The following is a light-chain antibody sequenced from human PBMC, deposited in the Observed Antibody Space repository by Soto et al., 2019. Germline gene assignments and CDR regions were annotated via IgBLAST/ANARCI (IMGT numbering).Light chain of an antibody. Sequence: EIVMTQSPATLSVSPGERATLSCRASQSVSSNLAWYQQKPGQAPRLLIYGASTRATGIPARFSGSGSGTEFTLTISSLQSEDFAVYYCQQYNNCPPATFGKGTKVEIK. V-gene: IGKV3-15*01. CDR1: QSVSSN. J-gene: IGKJ1*01. CDR2: GAS. CDR3: QQYNNCPPAT.